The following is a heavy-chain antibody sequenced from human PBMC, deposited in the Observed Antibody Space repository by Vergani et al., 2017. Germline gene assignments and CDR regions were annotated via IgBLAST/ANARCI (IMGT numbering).Heavy chain of an antibody. V-gene: IGHV1-69*19. CDR1: GGTFSSYA. J-gene: IGHJ5*02. CDR3: ASSPGGDYVISWFAP. CDR2: IIPIFGTA. Sequence: QVQLVQSGAEVKKPGSSVKVSCKASGGTFSSYAISWVRQAPGQGLEWMGGIIPIFGTANHAQKFQGRVTLTADESTSTAYMELSSLRSEATAVYYCASSPGGDYVISWFAPWGQGTLVTVSS. D-gene: IGHD4-17*01.